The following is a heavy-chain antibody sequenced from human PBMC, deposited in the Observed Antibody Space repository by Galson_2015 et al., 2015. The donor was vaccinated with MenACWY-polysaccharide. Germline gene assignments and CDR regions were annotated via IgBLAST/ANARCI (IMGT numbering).Heavy chain of an antibody. V-gene: IGHV3-7*01. CDR2: IKQSGTEI. J-gene: IGHJ3*01. CDR3: ARARSWSGYFAFDF. D-gene: IGHD3-3*01. CDR1: GFPFSGSW. Sequence: PLRLSCAASGFPFSGSWMTWIRQAPGKGLEWVATIKQSGTEIYYVDSLEGRFTVSRDNAKNSLYLQMNSLRDEDTAVYYCARARSWSGYFAFDFWGQGTMVTVSS.